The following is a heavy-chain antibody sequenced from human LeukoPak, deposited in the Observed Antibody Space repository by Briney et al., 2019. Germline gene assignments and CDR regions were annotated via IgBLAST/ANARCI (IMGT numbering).Heavy chain of an antibody. CDR1: GYTFTSYG. CDR2: ISAYNGNT. CDR3: ARSYSNPQYYYYGMDV. Sequence: GASVKVSCKASGYTFTSYGISWVRQAPGQRLEWMGWISAYNGNTNYAQKLQGRVTMTTDTSTSTAYMELRSLRSDDTAVYYCARSYSNPQYYYYGMDVWGQGTTVTVSS. V-gene: IGHV1-18*01. J-gene: IGHJ6*02. D-gene: IGHD4-11*01.